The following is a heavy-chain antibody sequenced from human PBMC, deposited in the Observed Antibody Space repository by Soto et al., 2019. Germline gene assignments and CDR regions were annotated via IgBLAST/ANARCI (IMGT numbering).Heavy chain of an antibody. Sequence: GGSLRLSCAASGFTFYDYTMHWVRQAPGKGLEWVSLISWDGGSTYYADSVKGRFTISRDNSKNSLYLQMNSLRTEDTALYYCAKDGDYGDFHFDYWGQGTLVTVSS. D-gene: IGHD4-17*01. CDR1: GFTFYDYT. CDR3: AKDGDYGDFHFDY. J-gene: IGHJ4*02. V-gene: IGHV3-43*01. CDR2: ISWDGGST.